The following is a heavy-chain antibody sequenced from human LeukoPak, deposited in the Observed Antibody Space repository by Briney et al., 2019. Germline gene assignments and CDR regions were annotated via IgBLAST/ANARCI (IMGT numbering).Heavy chain of an antibody. J-gene: IGHJ4*02. D-gene: IGHD2-2*01. CDR2: TYYRSTWYN. CDR1: GDSVSSNSVT. Sequence: SQTLSLTCAISGDSVSSNSVTWNWIRQSPSRGLEWLGRTYYRSTWYNDYAVSVRGRITVNPDTSKNQFSLHLNSVTPEDTAVYYCARDAPGQSYFDHWGQGTLVTVSS. V-gene: IGHV6-1*01. CDR3: ARDAPGQSYFDH.